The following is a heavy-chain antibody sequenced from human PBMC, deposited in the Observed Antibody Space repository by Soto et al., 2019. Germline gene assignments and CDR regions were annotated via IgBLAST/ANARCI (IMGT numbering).Heavy chain of an antibody. CDR3: ARGCCSSTGCSHYFDY. V-gene: IGHV1-2*02. J-gene: IGHJ4*02. CDR2: INPTSGGT. CDR1: GYTFTGKY. Sequence: ASVKVSCKASGYTFTGKYMHWVRQAPGQGLEWMALINPTSGGTSYAQKFQGRVTMTWDTSISTVYMELSRLRSDDTAIYYCARGCCSSTGCSHYFDYWGQGTLVTVSS. D-gene: IGHD2-2*01.